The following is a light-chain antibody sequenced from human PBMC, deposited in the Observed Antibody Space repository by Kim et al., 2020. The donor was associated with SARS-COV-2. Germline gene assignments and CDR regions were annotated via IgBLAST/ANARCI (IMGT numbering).Light chain of an antibody. V-gene: IGKV3-11*01. J-gene: IGKJ5*01. CDR2: DAY. CDR3: QQRTEWPT. CDR1: QSVKDN. Sequence: TLSCRASQSVKDNLAWYLQRPSQAPTLLINDAYRRATGVPARFRGSGSGTDFSPIISRLEPEDLGGYYWQQRTEWPTFSQGTRLEIK.